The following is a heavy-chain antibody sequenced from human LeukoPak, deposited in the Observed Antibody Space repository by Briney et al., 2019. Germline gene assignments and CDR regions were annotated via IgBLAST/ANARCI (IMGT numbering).Heavy chain of an antibody. J-gene: IGHJ4*02. CDR1: GGTFSSYA. CDR2: IIPIFGTA. Sequence: SVKVSCKASGGTFSSYAISWVRQAPGQGLEWMGGIIPIFGTANYAQKFQGRVTITTDESTSTAYMELSSLRSEDTAVYYCARRPKIYGGQLDYWGQGTLVTVSS. V-gene: IGHV1-69*05. CDR3: ARRPKIYGGQLDY. D-gene: IGHD3-16*01.